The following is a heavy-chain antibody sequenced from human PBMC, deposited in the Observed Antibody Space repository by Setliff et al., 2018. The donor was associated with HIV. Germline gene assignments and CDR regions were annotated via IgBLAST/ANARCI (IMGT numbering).Heavy chain of an antibody. CDR1: GFTFTFSTYT. J-gene: IGHJ3*02. V-gene: IGHV3-21*01. CDR2: INGDSSYT. CDR3: ARDRIDYYDSRDAFDI. Sequence: GESLKISCAASGFTFTFSTYTMNWVRQAPGKGLEWVSSINGDSSYTNYADSVKGRFTISRDNAKNSLYLQMNSLRAEDTAVYYCARDRIDYYDSRDAFDIWGQGTMVTVSS. D-gene: IGHD3-22*01.